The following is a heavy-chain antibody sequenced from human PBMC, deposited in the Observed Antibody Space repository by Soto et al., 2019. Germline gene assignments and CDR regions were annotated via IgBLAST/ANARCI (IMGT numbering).Heavy chain of an antibody. CDR2: IYHSGST. V-gene: IGHV4-30-2*01. CDR1: GGSISSGGYS. J-gene: IGHJ4*02. Sequence: QLQLQESGSGLVKPSQTLSLTCAVSGGSISSGGYSWSWIRQPPGKGLEWIGYIYHSGSTYYNPSRKRRGTISVARTKNQFSLKLSSVTAADTAVYYSAAGGGLPRYYWGQGTLVTVSS. D-gene: IGHD5-12*01. CDR3: AAGGGLPRYY.